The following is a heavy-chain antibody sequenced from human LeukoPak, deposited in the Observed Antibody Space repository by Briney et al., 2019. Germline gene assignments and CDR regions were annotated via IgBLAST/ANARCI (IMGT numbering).Heavy chain of an antibody. CDR2: ISGSGGST. CDR1: GFTFSSYA. Sequence: GGSLRLSCAASGFTFSSYAMSWVRQAPGKGLEWVSAISGSGGSTYYADSVKGRFTISRDNSKNTLYLQMNSPRAEDTAVYYCAKGHYYDSSGYASLDAFDIWGQGTMVTVSS. CDR3: AKGHYYDSSGYASLDAFDI. D-gene: IGHD3-22*01. V-gene: IGHV3-23*01. J-gene: IGHJ3*02.